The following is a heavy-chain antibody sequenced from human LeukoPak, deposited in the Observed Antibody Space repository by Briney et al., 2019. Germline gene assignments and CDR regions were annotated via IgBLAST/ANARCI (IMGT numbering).Heavy chain of an antibody. V-gene: IGHV3-33*06. CDR1: GFTFSSYG. CDR2: IWYDGSNK. Sequence: GGSLRLSCAASGFTFSSYGMHWVRQAPGKGLEWVAVIWYDGSNKYYADSVKGRFTISRDNSKNTLYLQMNSLRAEDTAVYYCAKDRGTTNYYYYVDVWGKGTTVTVSS. CDR3: AKDRGTTNYYYYVDV. D-gene: IGHD4-17*01. J-gene: IGHJ6*03.